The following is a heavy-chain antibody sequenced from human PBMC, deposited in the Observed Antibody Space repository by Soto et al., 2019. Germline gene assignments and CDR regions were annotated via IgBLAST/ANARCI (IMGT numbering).Heavy chain of an antibody. J-gene: IGHJ5*02. CDR1: GFTFSSYS. D-gene: IGHD2-15*01. CDR3: AREVRGSGTVAAIKLNWFDP. Sequence: GGSLRLSCAASGFTFSSYSMNWVRQAPGKGLEWVSSISSSSSYIYYADSVKGRFTISRDNAKNSLYLQMNSLRAEDTAVYYCAREVRGSGTVAAIKLNWFDPWGQGTLVTVSS. V-gene: IGHV3-21*01. CDR2: ISSSSSYI.